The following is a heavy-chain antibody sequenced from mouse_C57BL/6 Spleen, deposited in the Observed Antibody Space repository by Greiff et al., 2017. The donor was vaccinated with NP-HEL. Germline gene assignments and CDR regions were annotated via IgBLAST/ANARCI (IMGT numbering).Heavy chain of an antibody. CDR2: IDPSDSYT. V-gene: IGHV1-69*01. CDR1: GYNFTSYW. D-gene: IGHD2-4*01. J-gene: IGHJ2*01. Sequence: QVQLQQPGAELVMPGASVKLSCKASGYNFTSYWMHWVKQRPGQGLEWIGEIDPSDSYTNYNQKFKGKSTLTVDKSSSTAYMQLSSLTSEDSSVYYCARVGDYDEYYFDYWGQGTTLTVSS. CDR3: ARVGDYDEYYFDY.